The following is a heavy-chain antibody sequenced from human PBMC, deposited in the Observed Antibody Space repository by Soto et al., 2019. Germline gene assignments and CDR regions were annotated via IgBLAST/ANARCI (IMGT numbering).Heavy chain of an antibody. CDR2: ISRDGSHK. CDR3: ARSRNSAVADSFDF. J-gene: IGHJ4*02. D-gene: IGHD1-26*01. CDR1: GFIFRNYA. V-gene: IGHV3-30*04. Sequence: GGSLRLSCAASGFIFRNYAIHWVRQAPGKGLEWVAVISRDGSHKYYLDSVKGRFTTSRDNSKDTVNLLMNSLRDDDSAMYYCARSRNSAVADSFDFWGQGTLVTVSS.